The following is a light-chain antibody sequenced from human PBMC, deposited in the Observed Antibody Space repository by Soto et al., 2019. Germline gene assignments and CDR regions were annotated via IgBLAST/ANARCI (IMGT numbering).Light chain of an antibody. Sequence: IEMTQSPSTLFASVGDGVTLTCRASQSISSWLAWYQQKQGKPPKIRIYDASSLESGVPSRFRGSGSGTECTLTISRLLHLYVATDDCQQFNSSTITFGPGTRL. CDR3: QQFNSSTIT. CDR1: QSISSW. CDR2: DAS. J-gene: IGKJ5*01. V-gene: IGKV1-5*01.